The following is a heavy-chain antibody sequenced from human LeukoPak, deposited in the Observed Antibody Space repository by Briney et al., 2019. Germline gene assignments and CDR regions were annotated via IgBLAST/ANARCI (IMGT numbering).Heavy chain of an antibody. CDR3: ARERGGQRSGQFDQ. CDR1: GDSIRSSY. J-gene: IGHJ4*02. CDR2: IYYSGSA. Sequence: SETLSLTCTVAGDSIRSSYWSWIRQPPGETLEWFGYIYYSGSANYNPSLKDRVSMSVDTSKTQLSLRLSSVTAADTAVYYCARERGGQRSGQFDQWGQGILVTVSS. D-gene: IGHD2-15*01. V-gene: IGHV4-59*01.